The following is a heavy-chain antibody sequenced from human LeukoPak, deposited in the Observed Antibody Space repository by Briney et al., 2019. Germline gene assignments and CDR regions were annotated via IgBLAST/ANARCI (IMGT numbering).Heavy chain of an antibody. V-gene: IGHV4-39*01. Sequence: SETLSLTCTVSGGSISSSSYYWGWIRQPPGKGLEWLGSIYYSGSTYYNPSLKSRVTISVDTSKNQFSLKLSSVTAADTAVYYCARHITFTVPFDYWGQGTLVTVSS. CDR3: ARHITFTVPFDY. CDR2: IYYSGST. CDR1: GGSISSSSYY. J-gene: IGHJ4*02. D-gene: IGHD3-16*01.